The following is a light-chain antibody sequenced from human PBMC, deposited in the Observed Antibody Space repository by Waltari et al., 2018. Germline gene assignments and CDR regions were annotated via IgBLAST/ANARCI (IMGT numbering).Light chain of an antibody. CDR1: SRDIGANNY. CDR3: SSYTSDSNLI. Sequence: QSDLTQPASVSGSPGQSITISCTGTSRDIGANNYVSWYQQNPGTPPKLLIYDVTSRPSASSSRLSGSKSGYTASLTISGLRAEDEGFYYCSSYTSDSNLIFGGGTKLTVL. J-gene: IGLJ2*01. CDR2: DVT. V-gene: IGLV2-14*01.